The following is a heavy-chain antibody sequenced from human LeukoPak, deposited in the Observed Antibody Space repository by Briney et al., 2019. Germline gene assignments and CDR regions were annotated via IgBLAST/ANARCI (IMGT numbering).Heavy chain of an antibody. CDR3: ARGVSGSFGY. Sequence: GGSLRLSCAASGFTFSSYGMHWVRQAPGKGLEWVAVISFDGRNIYYADSVKGRFTISRDNSKNTLYLQMNSLRAEDTAVYYCARGVSGSFGYWGQGTLVTVSS. D-gene: IGHD1-26*01. CDR2: ISFDGRNI. J-gene: IGHJ4*02. V-gene: IGHV3-30*03. CDR1: GFTFSSYG.